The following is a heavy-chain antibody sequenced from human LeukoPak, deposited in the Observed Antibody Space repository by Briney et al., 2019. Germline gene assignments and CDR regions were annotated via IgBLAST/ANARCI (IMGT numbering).Heavy chain of an antibody. CDR3: ARVAEAAAFDS. CDR1: GFTFSTYS. J-gene: IGHJ4*02. Sequence: GGSLRLSCAASGFTFSTYSMNWVRQAPGKGLEWVSSISSNSRYIYYADSMRGRFTISRDNAKNSLYLQMNSLKPEDTAVYYCARVAEAAAFDSWGQGTLVTVSS. CDR2: ISSNSRYI. D-gene: IGHD6-13*01. V-gene: IGHV3-21*06.